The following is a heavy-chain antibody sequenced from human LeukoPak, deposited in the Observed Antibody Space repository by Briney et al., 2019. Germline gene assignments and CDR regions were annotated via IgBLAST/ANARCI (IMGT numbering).Heavy chain of an antibody. CDR1: GGSISSGGYY. D-gene: IGHD1-26*01. V-gene: IGHV4-31*03. CDR2: IYYSGST. J-gene: IGHJ4*02. CDR3: ARGGGSYAFDY. Sequence: PSETLSLTCTVSGGSISSGGYYWSWIRRHPGKGLEWIGYIYYSGSTYYNPSLKSRVTISVDTSKNQFSLKLSSVTAADTAVYYCARGGGSYAFDYWGQGTLVTVSS.